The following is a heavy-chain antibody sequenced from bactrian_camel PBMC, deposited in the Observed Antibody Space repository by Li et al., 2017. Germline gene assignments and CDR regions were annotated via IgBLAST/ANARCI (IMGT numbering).Heavy chain of an antibody. D-gene: IGHD2*01. Sequence: HVQLVESGGGLVQPGGSLTLSCVASGFTFGHYYMNWVRQATGKGLEWVSTMYADGRYSYYADSVKGRFTISRDNANNTVNLMMNSLKVEDTAMYYCAANFGPYCSGPYLARRANFEGQGTQVTVS. J-gene: IGHJ4*01. CDR1: GFTFGHYY. CDR2: MYADGRYS. V-gene: IGHV3S6*01.